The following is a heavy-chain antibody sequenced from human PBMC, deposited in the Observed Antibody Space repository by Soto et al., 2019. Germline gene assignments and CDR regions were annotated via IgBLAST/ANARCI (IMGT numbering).Heavy chain of an antibody. Sequence: GGSLRLSCAASGFTFSSYSMNWVRQAPGKGLEWVSYISSSTSTVYYVDSVKGRFTISRDRAKNSRYLQMNSLRAEDTAVYYCARDQIYCSSTSCYQGFDYWGQGTLVTVSS. CDR3: ARDQIYCSSTSCYQGFDY. V-gene: IGHV3-48*01. D-gene: IGHD2-2*01. CDR2: ISSSTSTV. J-gene: IGHJ4*02. CDR1: GFTFSSYS.